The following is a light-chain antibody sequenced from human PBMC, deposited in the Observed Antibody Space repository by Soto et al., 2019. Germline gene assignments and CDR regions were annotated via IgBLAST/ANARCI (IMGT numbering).Light chain of an antibody. J-gene: IGKJ2*01. Sequence: DIQMTQSPSTLSASVGDRVTITCRASQSISSWLAWYQQKPGTAPKLLIYDASSLESGVPSRFSGSGSGTEFTLTISSLQPDDFATYYCQQYNSYPETFGHGTKLEIK. V-gene: IGKV1-5*01. CDR2: DAS. CDR3: QQYNSYPET. CDR1: QSISSW.